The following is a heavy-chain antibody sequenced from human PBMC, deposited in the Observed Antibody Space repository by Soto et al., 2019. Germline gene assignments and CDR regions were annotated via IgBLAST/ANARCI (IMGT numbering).Heavy chain of an antibody. CDR3: AKDCGYGMDV. J-gene: IGHJ6*02. Sequence: GGSLRLSCAASGFTFSSYAMHWVRQAPGKGLGWVAVISYDGSNKYYADSVKGRFTISRDNSKNTLYLQMNSLRAEDTAVYYCAKDCGYGMDVWGQGTTVTVSS. CDR2: ISYDGSNK. V-gene: IGHV3-30*04. D-gene: IGHD2-21*01. CDR1: GFTFSSYA.